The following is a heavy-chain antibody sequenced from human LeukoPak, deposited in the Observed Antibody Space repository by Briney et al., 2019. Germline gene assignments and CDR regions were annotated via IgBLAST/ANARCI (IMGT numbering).Heavy chain of an antibody. Sequence: SVKVSCKASGGTFSSYAISWVRQAPGQGLESMGGIIPIFGTANYAQKFQGRVTITADESTSTAYMELSSLRSEDTAVYYCARGVSDFWSGYYPYYFDYWGQGTLVTVSS. V-gene: IGHV1-69*01. CDR1: GGTFSSYA. CDR3: ARGVSDFWSGYYPYYFDY. D-gene: IGHD3-3*01. J-gene: IGHJ4*02. CDR2: IIPIFGTA.